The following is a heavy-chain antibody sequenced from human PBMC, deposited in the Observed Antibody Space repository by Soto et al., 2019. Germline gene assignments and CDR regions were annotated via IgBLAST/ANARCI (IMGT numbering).Heavy chain of an antibody. D-gene: IGHD3-10*01. J-gene: IGHJ6*02. CDR2: ISAYNGNT. CDR3: ARDLPVRGVIMAYYYYGMDV. Sequence: ASVKVSCKASGYTFTSYGISWVRQAPGQGLEWMGWISAYNGNTNYAQKLQGRVTMTTDTSTNTAYMELRSLRSDDTAVYYCARDLPVRGVIMAYYYYGMDVWGQGTTVTVSS. CDR1: GYTFTSYG. V-gene: IGHV1-18*01.